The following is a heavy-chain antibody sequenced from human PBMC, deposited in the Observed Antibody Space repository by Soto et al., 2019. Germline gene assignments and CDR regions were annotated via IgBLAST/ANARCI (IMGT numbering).Heavy chain of an antibody. CDR2: INHSGST. V-gene: IGHV4-34*01. D-gene: IGHD6-13*01. J-gene: IGHJ4*02. Sequence: SETLSLTCAVYGGSFSGYYWSWIRQPPGKGLEWIGEINHSGSTNYNPSLKSRVTISVDTSKNQFSLKLSSVTAADTAVYYCARGILGGQQLAPGPYYFDYWGQGTLVTVSS. CDR3: ARGILGGQQLAPGPYYFDY. CDR1: GGSFSGYY.